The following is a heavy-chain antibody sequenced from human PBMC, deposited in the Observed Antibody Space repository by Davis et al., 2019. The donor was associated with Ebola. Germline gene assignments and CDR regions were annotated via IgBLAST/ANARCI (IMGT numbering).Heavy chain of an antibody. CDR2: ISGSGGST. Sequence: PGGSLRLSCAATGFTFSSYAMSWVRQAPGKGLEWVSAISGSGGSTYYADSVKGRFTISRDNSKNTLYLQMNSLRAEDTAVYYCAHPQTTVTTTNDAFDIWGQGTMVTVSS. CDR3: AHPQTTVTTTNDAFDI. V-gene: IGHV3-23*01. D-gene: IGHD4-17*01. CDR1: GFTFSSYA. J-gene: IGHJ3*02.